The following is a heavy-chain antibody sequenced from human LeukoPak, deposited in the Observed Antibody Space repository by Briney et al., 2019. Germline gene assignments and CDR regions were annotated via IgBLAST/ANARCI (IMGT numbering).Heavy chain of an antibody. J-gene: IGHJ4*02. CDR1: GGSISSGSYY. V-gene: IGHV4-61*02. D-gene: IGHD3-3*01. CDR2: IYTSGST. CDR3: ARAAPYYDFWSGYYTSYGSGSYYSDY. Sequence: SETLSLTCTVSGGSISSGSYYWSWIRQPAGKGLEWIGRIYTSGSTNYNPSLKSRVTISVDTSKNQFPLKLSSVTAADTAVYYCARAAPYYDFWSGYYTSYGSGSYYSDYWGQGTLVTVSS.